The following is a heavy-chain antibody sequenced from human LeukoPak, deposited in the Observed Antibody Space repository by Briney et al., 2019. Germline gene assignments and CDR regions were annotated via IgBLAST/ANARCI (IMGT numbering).Heavy chain of an antibody. CDR2: MYYTGST. V-gene: IGHV4-39*01. CDR1: GGSVISSHYY. D-gene: IGHD3-10*01. CDR3: ARGRGVYYYYYYMDV. J-gene: IGHJ6*03. Sequence: SETLSLTCTVSGGSVISSHYYWGWIRQPPGKGLEWIGSMYYTGSTYYNPSLKSRVTISVDTSKNQFSLKLSSVTAADTAVYYCARGRGVYYYYYYMDVWGKGTTVTVSS.